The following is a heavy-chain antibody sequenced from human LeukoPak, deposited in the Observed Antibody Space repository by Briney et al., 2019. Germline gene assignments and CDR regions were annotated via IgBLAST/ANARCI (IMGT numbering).Heavy chain of an antibody. J-gene: IGHJ4*02. V-gene: IGHV5-51*01. Sequence: GESLKISCKGSGYSFATYWIGWVRQMPGKGLEWMGIIYPSDSDTRYSPSFQGQVTISADKSTSTAYLQWSSLKASDSAMYYCARWLGYCSGGSCYSSKYYFDYWGQGTLVTVSS. CDR2: IYPSDSDT. CDR3: ARWLGYCSGGSCYSSKYYFDY. CDR1: GYSFATYW. D-gene: IGHD2-15*01.